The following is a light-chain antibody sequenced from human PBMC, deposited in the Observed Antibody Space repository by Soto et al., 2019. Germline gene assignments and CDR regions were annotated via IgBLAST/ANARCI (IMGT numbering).Light chain of an antibody. CDR2: GND. Sequence: QSVLTQPPSLSGAPGQRVTISCTGSSSNIGAGYDVHWYQQLPGTAPKLLIYGNDNRPSGVPDRFSGSKSGTSASLAISGLQAEDEPDYYCQSYDSSLSGVFGGGTKLTVL. CDR1: SSNIGAGYD. CDR3: QSYDSSLSGV. V-gene: IGLV1-40*01. J-gene: IGLJ3*02.